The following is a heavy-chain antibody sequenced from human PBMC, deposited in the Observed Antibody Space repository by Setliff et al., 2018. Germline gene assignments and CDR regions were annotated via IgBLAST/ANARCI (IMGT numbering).Heavy chain of an antibody. Sequence: GGSLRLSCAASGLTLTPYTMTWVRQAPGKGPEWVSSISDTSAFIYYADSVKGRFTISRDNAKNTLYLQMNSLRADDTAVYYCARASLGKFGSAVEYFHHWGQGTLVTVS. CDR2: ISDTSAFI. CDR1: GLTLTPYT. CDR3: ARASLGKFGSAVEYFHH. V-gene: IGHV3-21*06. J-gene: IGHJ1*01. D-gene: IGHD2-15*01.